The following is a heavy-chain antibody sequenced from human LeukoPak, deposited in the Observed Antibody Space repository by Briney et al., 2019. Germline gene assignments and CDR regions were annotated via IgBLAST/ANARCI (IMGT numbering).Heavy chain of an antibody. CDR2: ISYDGSNK. Sequence: PGGSLRLSCAASGFTFSSYSMNWVRQAPGKGLEWVAVISYDGSNKYYADSVKGRFTISRDNSKNTLYLQMNSLRGEDTAVYYCARDRGVYSRTLEDWGQGTLVTVSS. J-gene: IGHJ4*02. CDR3: ARDRGVYSRTLED. CDR1: GFTFSSYS. V-gene: IGHV3-30*03. D-gene: IGHD6-13*01.